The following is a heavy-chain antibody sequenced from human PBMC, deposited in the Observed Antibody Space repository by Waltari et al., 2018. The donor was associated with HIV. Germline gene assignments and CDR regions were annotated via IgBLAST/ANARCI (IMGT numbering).Heavy chain of an antibody. D-gene: IGHD6-19*01. J-gene: IGHJ4*02. V-gene: IGHV3-11*01. CDR1: GFTFSDHY. Sequence: QVQLVESGGGLVTPGGSLRLSCAPSGFTFSDHYMTWIRQAPGKGPEWVSYIRSDTDTIYYADSVKGRFTISRDNAKNSLYLQMNRLSVEDTAVYYCARLKYSSGFFDYWGQGALVTVSS. CDR2: IRSDTDTI. CDR3: ARLKYSSGFFDY.